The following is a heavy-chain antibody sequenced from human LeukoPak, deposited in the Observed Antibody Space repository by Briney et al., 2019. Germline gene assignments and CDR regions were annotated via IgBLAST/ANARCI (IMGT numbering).Heavy chain of an antibody. V-gene: IGHV3-21*01. Sequence: GGSLRLSCAASGFTFSSYSMNWARQAPGKGPEWVSSISSSSGYIYYADSVKGRVTISRDNAKNSLYLQMNSPRAEDTAVYFCARDTKQLTSYYYYYGMDVWGQGTTVTVSS. CDR1: GFTFSSYS. J-gene: IGHJ6*02. CDR3: ARDTKQLTSYYYYYGMDV. CDR2: ISSSSGYI. D-gene: IGHD6-13*01.